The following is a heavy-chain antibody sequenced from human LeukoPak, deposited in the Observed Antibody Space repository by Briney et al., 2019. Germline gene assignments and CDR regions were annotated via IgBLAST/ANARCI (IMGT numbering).Heavy chain of an antibody. Sequence: SETLSLTCAVYGGSFSSYYWNLIRQPPGKGLEWIGEINHSGSTKYNPSLKSRVNISIDTSKNQFSLKLSSVTAADTAVYYCAGSTDYGGNFFDYWGQGTLVTVSS. V-gene: IGHV4-34*01. CDR1: GGSFSSYY. CDR2: INHSGST. J-gene: IGHJ4*02. D-gene: IGHD4-23*01. CDR3: AGSTDYGGNFFDY.